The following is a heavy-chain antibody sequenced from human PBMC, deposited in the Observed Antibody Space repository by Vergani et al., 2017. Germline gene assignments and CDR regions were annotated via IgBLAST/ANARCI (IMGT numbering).Heavy chain of an antibody. Sequence: QVQLVESGGGLVKPRGSLRLSCAASGFTFSDYYMSWIRQAPGKGLEWVSYISSSGSTIYYADSVKGRFTISRDNAKNSLYLQMNSLRAEDTAVYYCARDRPSFRHYYDSSGYADYWGQGTLVTVSS. J-gene: IGHJ4*02. CDR2: ISSSGSTI. CDR3: ARDRPSFRHYYDSSGYADY. CDR1: GFTFSDYY. D-gene: IGHD3-22*01. V-gene: IGHV3-11*01.